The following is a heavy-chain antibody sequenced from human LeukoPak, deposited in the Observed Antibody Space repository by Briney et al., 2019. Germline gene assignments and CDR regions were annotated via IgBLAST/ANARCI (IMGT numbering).Heavy chain of an antibody. CDR2: ISSSGSTI. CDR1: GFTFSSSG. Sequence: GRSLRPSCAASGFTFSSSGVNWVRQAPGKWLEWISYISSSGSTIYYADSVKGRFTISRDNAKNSLYLQVSSGRAEDTAVYYCVGAAANTAPRPWGEGTLVTVSS. D-gene: IGHD1-26*01. J-gene: IGHJ4*02. CDR3: VGAAANTAPRP. V-gene: IGHV3-48*03.